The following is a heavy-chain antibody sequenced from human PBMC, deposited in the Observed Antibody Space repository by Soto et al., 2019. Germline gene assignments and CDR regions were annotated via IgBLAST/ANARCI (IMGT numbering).Heavy chain of an antibody. V-gene: IGHV4-31*03. CDR2: IYYTGNS. CDR1: GGSITTNGHY. D-gene: IGHD6-19*01. CDR3: AREQWGFDS. J-gene: IGHJ4*02. Sequence: QVQLQEPGPELVKPSQTLSLTCSVSGGSITTNGHYWTWIRQHPGQGLEWIAYIYYTGNSYLNPSLKSRLSISVDTSKNQFSLELRSVTAADTAVYYCAREQWGFDSWGQGTLVTVSS.